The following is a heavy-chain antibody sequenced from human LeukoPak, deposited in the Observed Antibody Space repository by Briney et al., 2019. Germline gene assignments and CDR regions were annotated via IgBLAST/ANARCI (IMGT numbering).Heavy chain of an antibody. J-gene: IGHJ4*02. CDR3: ARDATRGGDNDY. CDR1: GFTFSGYW. D-gene: IGHD2-21*02. V-gene: IGHV3-74*01. CDR2: INSDGSST. Sequence: GGSLRLSCAASGFTFSGYWMHWVRQAPGKGLVWVSRINSDGSSTSYADSVKGRFTISRDNAKNSLYLQMSSLRADDTAVYYCARDATRGGDNDYWGQGTRVIVSS.